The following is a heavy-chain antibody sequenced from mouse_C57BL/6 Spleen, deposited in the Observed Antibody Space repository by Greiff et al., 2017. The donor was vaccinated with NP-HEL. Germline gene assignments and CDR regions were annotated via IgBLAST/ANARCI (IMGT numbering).Heavy chain of an antibody. Sequence: QVQLQQPGAELVMPGASVKLSCKASGYTFTSYWMHWVKQRPGQGLEWIGEIDPSDSYTNYNQKFKGKSTLTVDKSSSTAYMQLSSLTSEDSAVYYCARYYPSSYNFDYWGQGTTLTVSS. J-gene: IGHJ2*01. V-gene: IGHV1-69*01. CDR2: IDPSDSYT. D-gene: IGHD1-1*01. CDR1: GYTFTSYW. CDR3: ARYYPSSYNFDY.